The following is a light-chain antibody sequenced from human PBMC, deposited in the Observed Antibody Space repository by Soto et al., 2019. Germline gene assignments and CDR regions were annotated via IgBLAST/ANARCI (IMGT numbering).Light chain of an antibody. J-gene: IGKJ2*01. CDR2: WAS. CDR1: QSVLYSSNNKNY. V-gene: IGKV4-1*01. CDR3: QQYYRPPYI. Sequence: DFVMTQSPDSLAVSLGERATINCKSSQSVLYSSNNKNYVAWYQQKPGQPPKLLIYWASTRESGVPDRFSGSGSETDFTLTISSLQAEDVAVYYCQQYYRPPYIFGQGTNLEIK.